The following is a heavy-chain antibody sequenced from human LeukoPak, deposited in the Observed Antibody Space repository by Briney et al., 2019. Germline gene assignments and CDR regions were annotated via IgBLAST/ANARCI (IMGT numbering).Heavy chain of an antibody. D-gene: IGHD3-3*01. J-gene: IGHJ3*02. Sequence: ETLSLTCTVSGYSISNGYYWGWIRQPPGKGLEWIASIDHTESTYYNPSLWSRVTMSIDTSKNQFSLNLSSVAASDTAVYYCARAFRGIFGVFEAFDIWGQGTMVTVSS. CDR1: GYSISNGYY. V-gene: IGHV4-38-2*02. CDR3: ARAFRGIFGVFEAFDI. CDR2: IDHTEST.